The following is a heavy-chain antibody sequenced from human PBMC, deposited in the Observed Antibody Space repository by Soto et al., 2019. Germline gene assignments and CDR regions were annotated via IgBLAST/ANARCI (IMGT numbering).Heavy chain of an antibody. Sequence: QMQLVQSGPEVKKPGTSVKVSCKASGFTFTSSAVQWVRQARGQRLEWIGWIVVGSGSTSYAQKFQERVTITRDMSTRTAYMELSSLRSEDTAVYYCAASGDYYDSSGYYGYWGQGTLVTVSS. CDR1: GFTFTSSA. CDR3: AASGDYYDSSGYYGY. J-gene: IGHJ4*02. V-gene: IGHV1-58*01. CDR2: IVVGSGST. D-gene: IGHD3-22*01.